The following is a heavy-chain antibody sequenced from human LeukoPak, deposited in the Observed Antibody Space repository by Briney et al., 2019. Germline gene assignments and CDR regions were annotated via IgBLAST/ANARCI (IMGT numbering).Heavy chain of an antibody. CDR1: GFTFSSYA. Sequence: GGSLRLSCSASGFTFSSYAMHWVRQAPGKGLEYVSAISSNGGSTYYADSVKGRFTISRDNSKNTLYLQMSSLRAEDTAVHYCVKDVYYYDSSGYYERKGPFNYWGQGTLVTVSS. CDR3: VKDVYYYDSSGYYERKGPFNY. CDR2: ISSNGGST. V-gene: IGHV3-64D*06. J-gene: IGHJ4*02. D-gene: IGHD3-22*01.